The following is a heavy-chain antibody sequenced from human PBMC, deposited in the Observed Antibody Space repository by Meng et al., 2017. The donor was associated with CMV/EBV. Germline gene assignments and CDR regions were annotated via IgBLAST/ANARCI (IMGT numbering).Heavy chain of an antibody. D-gene: IGHD1-26*01. Sequence: SVKVSCKASGGTFSSYAISWLRQAPGQGLEWMGGIIPIFGAANYAQKFQGRVTITTDESTSTAYMELSSLRSEDTAVYYCASPVPRLRKRELQGGDAFDIWGQGTMVTVSS. CDR1: GGTFSSYA. J-gene: IGHJ3*02. V-gene: IGHV1-69*05. CDR3: ASPVPRLRKRELQGGDAFDI. CDR2: IIPIFGAA.